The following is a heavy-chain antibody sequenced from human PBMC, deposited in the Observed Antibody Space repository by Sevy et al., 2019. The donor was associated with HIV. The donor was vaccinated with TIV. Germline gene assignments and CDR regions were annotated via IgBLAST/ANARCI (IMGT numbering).Heavy chain of an antibody. D-gene: IGHD4-17*01. Sequence: GGSLRLSCAASGFTFSSYAMHWVRQAPGKGLEWVAAISFDGSNHYYADSVKGRFTISRDNSRNTLYLQMNNLSREDTAVFYCARDQHDYGGNVRMGWFDPWGQGILVTVSS. CDR1: GFTFSSYA. CDR2: ISFDGSNH. V-gene: IGHV3-30-3*01. CDR3: ARDQHDYGGNVRMGWFDP. J-gene: IGHJ5*01.